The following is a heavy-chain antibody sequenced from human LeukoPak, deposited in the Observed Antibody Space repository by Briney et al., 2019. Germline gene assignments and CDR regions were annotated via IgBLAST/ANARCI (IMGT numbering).Heavy chain of an antibody. Sequence: ASVKVSCKASGYTFTGYYMHWVRQAPGQGLEWMGWINPNSGGTNYAQKFQGRVTMTRDTSISTAYMELSRLRSDDTAVYYCATNIAAAGTRYYYYYYMDVWGKGTTVTVSS. D-gene: IGHD6-13*01. CDR1: GYTFTGYY. V-gene: IGHV1-2*02. CDR3: ATNIAAAGTRYYYYYYMDV. J-gene: IGHJ6*03. CDR2: INPNSGGT.